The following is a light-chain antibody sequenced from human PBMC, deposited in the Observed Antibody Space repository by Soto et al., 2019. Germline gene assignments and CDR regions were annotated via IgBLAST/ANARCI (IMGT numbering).Light chain of an antibody. J-gene: IGLJ1*01. CDR1: SSNIGTNT. CDR3: APWDDSLNGYV. Sequence: QSVLTQPPSASGTPGQRVTISCSGSSSNIGTNTVNWYQQLPGTAPKLLIYDNNHRPSGVPDRFSGSKSGTSASLAISGLQSEDEADYYCAPWDDSLNGYVFGTGTELTVL. V-gene: IGLV1-44*01. CDR2: DNN.